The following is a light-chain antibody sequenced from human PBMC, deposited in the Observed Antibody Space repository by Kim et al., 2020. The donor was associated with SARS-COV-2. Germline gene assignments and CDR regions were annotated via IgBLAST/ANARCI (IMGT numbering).Light chain of an antibody. CDR3: QTWDSITVV. J-gene: IGLJ2*01. V-gene: IGLV3-1*01. Sequence: RKGNITWSGEKLGEKYACLLQEKPRQSPVLVVLQDTKRPSGIPERFYGSNSGNTVTLTNSGTQAMDEADYYCQTWDSITVVFGGGNQLAVL. CDR1: KLGEKY. CDR2: QDT.